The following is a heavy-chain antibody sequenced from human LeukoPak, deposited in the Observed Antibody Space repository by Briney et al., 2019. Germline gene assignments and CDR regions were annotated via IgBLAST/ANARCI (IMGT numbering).Heavy chain of an antibody. V-gene: IGHV3-30*04. Sequence: GWSLPLSCAASLFTFSRHAMHWVRPAPGRGLAGVAVISYDGSNKYYADSVKGRFTISRDNSKNTLYLQMNSLRAEDTAVYYCAKDLNYGSGKGDYWGQGALVTVSS. CDR3: AKDLNYGSGKGDY. CDR1: LFTFSRHA. J-gene: IGHJ4*02. CDR2: ISYDGSNK. D-gene: IGHD3-10*01.